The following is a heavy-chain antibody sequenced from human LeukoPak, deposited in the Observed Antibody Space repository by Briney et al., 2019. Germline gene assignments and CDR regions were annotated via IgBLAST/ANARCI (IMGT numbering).Heavy chain of an antibody. D-gene: IGHD6-19*01. CDR1: GFTFSSYA. CDR3: ARRGRISIAVAGTSFDP. Sequence: GRPLRLSCAASGFTFSSYAMHWVRQAPGKGLEWVAVISYDGSNKYYADSVKGRFTISRDNSKNTLYLQMNSLRAEDTAVYYCARRGRISIAVAGTSFDPWGQGTLVTVSS. V-gene: IGHV3-30*04. J-gene: IGHJ5*02. CDR2: ISYDGSNK.